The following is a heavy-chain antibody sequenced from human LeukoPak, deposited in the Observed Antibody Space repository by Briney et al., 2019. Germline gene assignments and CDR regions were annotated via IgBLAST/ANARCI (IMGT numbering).Heavy chain of an antibody. Sequence: PSETLSLTCAVYGGSFSGYYWSWIRQPPGKGLEWIGEINHSGSTNYNPSLKSRVTISVDTSKNQFSLKLSSVTAADTAVYYCARGSLNGSGSYHFDYWGQGTLVTVSS. J-gene: IGHJ4*02. D-gene: IGHD3-10*01. CDR1: GGSFSGYY. CDR3: ARGSLNGSGSYHFDY. CDR2: INHSGST. V-gene: IGHV4-34*01.